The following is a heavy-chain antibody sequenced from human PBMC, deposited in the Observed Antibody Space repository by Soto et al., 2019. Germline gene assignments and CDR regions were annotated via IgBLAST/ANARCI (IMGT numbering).Heavy chain of an antibody. J-gene: IGHJ5*02. CDR1: GGSISSSNW. CDR3: ARGPGSGTRSRVCDP. D-gene: IGHD2-2*01. CDR2: IYHSGST. Sequence: TETLSLTCAVSGGSISSSNWWSLVRQPPGKGLEWIGEIYHSGSTNYNPSLKSRVTISVDKSKNQFSLKLSSVTAADTAVYYCARGPGSGTRSRVCDPWGQGALVTV. V-gene: IGHV4-4*02.